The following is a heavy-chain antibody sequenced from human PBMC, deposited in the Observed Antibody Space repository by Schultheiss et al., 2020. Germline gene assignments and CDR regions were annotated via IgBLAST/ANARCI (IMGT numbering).Heavy chain of an antibody. J-gene: IGHJ4*02. Sequence: GGSLRLSCATSGFIFSDYMTHWVRQAPGKGLEWVSRISSDGRGTRYADSVKGRFTISKDNGKNTLYLQMDSLRAEDTAIYYCTRGFPIDCWGQGTLVTVSS. CDR2: ISSDGRGT. CDR1: GFIFSDYM. CDR3: TRGFPIDC. V-gene: IGHV3-74*01.